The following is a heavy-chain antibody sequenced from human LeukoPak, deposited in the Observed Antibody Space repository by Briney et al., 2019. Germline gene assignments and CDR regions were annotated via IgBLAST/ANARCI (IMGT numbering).Heavy chain of an antibody. V-gene: IGHV3-7*01. CDR1: GFTFSSYW. Sequence: EGSLRLSCAASGFTFSSYWMSWVRQAPGKGLEWVANIKQDGSEKYYVDSVKGRFTISRDNAKNSLYLQMNSLRAEDTAVYYCARDGVYYDYADAFDIWGQGTMVTVSS. D-gene: IGHD3-16*01. CDR3: ARDGVYYDYADAFDI. CDR2: IKQDGSEK. J-gene: IGHJ3*02.